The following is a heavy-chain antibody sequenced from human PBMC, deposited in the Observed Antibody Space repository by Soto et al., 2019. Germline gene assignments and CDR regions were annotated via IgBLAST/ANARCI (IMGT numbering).Heavy chain of an antibody. J-gene: IGHJ6*03. CDR1: GGSIRSYY. Sequence: ETLSLTCTVSGGSIRSYYWSWIRQPPGKGLEWIGYIYYSGSTNYNPSLKSRVTISVDTSKNQFSLKLSSVTAADTAVYYCARGATIFGVVPPYYYYYMDVWGKGTTVTVSS. CDR3: ARGATIFGVVPPYYYYYMDV. CDR2: IYYSGST. V-gene: IGHV4-59*01. D-gene: IGHD3-3*01.